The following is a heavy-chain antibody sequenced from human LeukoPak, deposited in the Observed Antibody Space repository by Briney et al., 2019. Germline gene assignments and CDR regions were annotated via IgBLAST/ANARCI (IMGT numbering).Heavy chain of an antibody. CDR2: IYYSGST. V-gene: IGHV4-39*01. CDR3: ARQAVVVTDYYNFYYMDV. CDR1: GGSISSSTYY. Sequence: SETLSLTCTVSGGSISSSTYYWGWIRQPPGKGLEWIGKIYYSGSTYYNPSLRSRVTISVGTSKNQFSLKLNSVTAADAAVYFCARQAVVVTDYYNFYYMDVWGRGTPVTVSS. J-gene: IGHJ6*03. D-gene: IGHD3-22*01.